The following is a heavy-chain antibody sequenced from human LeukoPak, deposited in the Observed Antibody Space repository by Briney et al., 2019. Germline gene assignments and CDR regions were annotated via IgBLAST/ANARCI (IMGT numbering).Heavy chain of an antibody. J-gene: IGHJ3*02. CDR2: ISSSSSYI. V-gene: IGHV3-21*01. Sequence: GGSLRLSCAASGFTFSSYSMNWVRQAPGKGLEWVSSISSSSSYIYYADSVKGRFTISRDNAKNSRYLQMNSLRAEDTAVYYCARDNGMITFGGVIVNAFDIWGQGTMVTVSS. D-gene: IGHD3-16*02. CDR3: ARDNGMITFGGVIVNAFDI. CDR1: GFTFSSYS.